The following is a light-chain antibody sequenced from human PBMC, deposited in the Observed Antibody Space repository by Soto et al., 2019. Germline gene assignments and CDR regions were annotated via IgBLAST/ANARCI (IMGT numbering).Light chain of an antibody. CDR2: GAS. V-gene: IGKV3-20*01. J-gene: IGKJ3*01. CDR3: QQYGSSPGT. CDR1: QSVSSSY. Sequence: EIVFTQSPGTLSLSPGERATHSCRASQSVSSSYLAWYQQKPGQAPRLLIYGASSRATAIPARFSGSGSGTDFTPTITRLEHYDFVVFYCQQYGSSPGTVGPATKVD.